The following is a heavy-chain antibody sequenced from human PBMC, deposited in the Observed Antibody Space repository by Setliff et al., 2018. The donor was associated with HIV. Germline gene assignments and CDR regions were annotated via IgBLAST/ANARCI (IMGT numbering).Heavy chain of an antibody. CDR1: GGPISSDY. J-gene: IGHJ4*03. D-gene: IGHD6-6*01. CDR2: IYCTGNT. CDR3: ARAVQLGYFDY. Sequence: PSETLSLTCTVSGGPISSDYWSWIRQPPGKGLEWIGYIYCTGNTVYNPSLKSRVTMSVDTPKNQFSLKLNSVTAADTAVYYCARAVQLGYFDYWGKGTTVTVSS. V-gene: IGHV4-59*01.